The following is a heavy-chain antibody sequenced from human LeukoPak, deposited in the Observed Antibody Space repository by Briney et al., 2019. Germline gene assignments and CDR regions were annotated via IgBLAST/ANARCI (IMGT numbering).Heavy chain of an antibody. D-gene: IGHD6-13*01. CDR2: INPNTGGT. Sequence: ASVKVSCKASGYTFTGYYIHWVRQAPGQGLEWMGRINPNTGGTDYAQKFQGRVTMTRDTSITTAYMELSRLTSDDTAIYYCAKVQPSITAAGNWLGSWGQGALVTVSS. CDR3: AKVQPSITAAGNWLGS. CDR1: GYTFTGYY. J-gene: IGHJ5*01. V-gene: IGHV1-2*06.